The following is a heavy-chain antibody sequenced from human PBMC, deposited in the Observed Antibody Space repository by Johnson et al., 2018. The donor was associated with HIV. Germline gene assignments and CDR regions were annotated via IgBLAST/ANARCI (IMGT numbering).Heavy chain of an antibody. CDR2: IKSKTDGGTT. V-gene: IGHV3-15*01. CDR3: AIVGSFGVAPDDAFDI. J-gene: IGHJ3*02. CDR1: GFTFSNAW. Sequence: VQLVESGGGVVQPGRSLRLSCAASGFTFSNAWMSWVRQAPGKGLEWVGRIKSKTDGGTTDYAAPVKGRFTISRDDSKNTLYLQMNSLRAEDTAVYYCAIVGSFGVAPDDAFDIWGQGTMVTVSS. D-gene: IGHD3-3*01.